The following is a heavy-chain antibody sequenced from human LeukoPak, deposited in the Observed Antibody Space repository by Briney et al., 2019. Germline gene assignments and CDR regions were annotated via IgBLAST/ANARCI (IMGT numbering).Heavy chain of an antibody. CDR1: GFTFSSYW. J-gene: IGHJ4*02. CDR2: INNDGSIT. Sequence: GGSLRLSCAASGFTFSSYWMYWVRQDPGKGLVWVSRINNDGSITNYADSVKGRFTISRDNAKNTLYLQMNSLRAEDTAVYYCMAESSSPWEGYWGQGTLVTVSS. D-gene: IGHD6-6*01. CDR3: MAESSSPWEGY. V-gene: IGHV3-74*01.